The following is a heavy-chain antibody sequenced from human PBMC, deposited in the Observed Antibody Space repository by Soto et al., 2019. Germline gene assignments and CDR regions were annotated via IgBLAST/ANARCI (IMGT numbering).Heavy chain of an antibody. J-gene: IGHJ4*02. CDR3: ARVVGMATIIGGFDY. CDR2: ISSSSSYI. D-gene: IGHD5-12*01. CDR1: GFTFSSYE. Sequence: EVQLVESGGGLVQPGGSLRLSCAASGFTFSSYEMNWVRQAPGKGLEWVSSISSSSSYIYYADSVKGRFTISRDNAKNSLYLQMNSLRAEDTAVYYCARVVGMATIIGGFDYWGQGTLVTVSS. V-gene: IGHV3-48*03.